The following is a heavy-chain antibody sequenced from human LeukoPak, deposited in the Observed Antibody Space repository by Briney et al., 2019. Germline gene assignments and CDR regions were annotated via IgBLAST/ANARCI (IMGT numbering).Heavy chain of an antibody. CDR2: ISYDGSNK. D-gene: IGHD4-17*01. J-gene: IGHJ4*02. Sequence: PGGSLRLSCAASGFTFSSYAMHWVRQAPGKGLEWVAVISYDGSNKYYADSVKGRFTISRDNSENSLFLQMNSLRSEDTALYYCAKDTPYGDYAIDYWGQGTLVTVSS. V-gene: IGHV3-30*04. CDR3: AKDTPYGDYAIDY. CDR1: GFTFSSYA.